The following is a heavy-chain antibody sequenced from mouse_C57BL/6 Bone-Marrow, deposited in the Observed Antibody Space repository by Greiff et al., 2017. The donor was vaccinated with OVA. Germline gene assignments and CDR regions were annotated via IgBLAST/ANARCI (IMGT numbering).Heavy chain of an antibody. D-gene: IGHD1-1*01. Sequence: EVKLIESGGGLVQPGGSLSLSCAASGFTFTDYYMSWVRQPPGKALEWLGFIRNKANGYTTEYSASVKGRFTISRDNSQSILYLQMNALRAEDSATYYGARYYYGSYYYAMDYWGQGTSVTVSS. CDR3: ARYYYGSYYYAMDY. CDR1: GFTFTDYY. J-gene: IGHJ4*01. V-gene: IGHV7-3*01. CDR2: IRNKANGYTT.